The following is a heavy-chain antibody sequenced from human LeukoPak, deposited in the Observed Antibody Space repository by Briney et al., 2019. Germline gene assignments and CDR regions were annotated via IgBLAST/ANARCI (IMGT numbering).Heavy chain of an antibody. D-gene: IGHD1-1*01. CDR3: VRVTMNGYFDY. CDR2: IKYDESEI. CDR1: GFTFSSFW. Sequence: PGGSLRLSCAASGFTFSSFWMGWVRQAPGKGLEWVASIKYDESEIHYVDSVKGRFTISRDNAKNSLYLQMNRLRAEDTAVYFCVRVTMNGYFDYWGQGSLVTVSS. V-gene: IGHV3-7*04. J-gene: IGHJ4*02.